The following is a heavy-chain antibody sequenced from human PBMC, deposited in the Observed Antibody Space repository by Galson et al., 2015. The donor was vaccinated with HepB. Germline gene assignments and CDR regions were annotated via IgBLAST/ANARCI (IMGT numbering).Heavy chain of an antibody. D-gene: IGHD3-16*02. CDR1: GFTFSSYS. CDR2: ISSSSSYI. CDR3: ARVGATAVYDYVWGSYRYEGHYYFDY. J-gene: IGHJ4*02. Sequence: SLRLSCAASGFTFSSYSMNWVRQAPGKGLEWVSSISSSSSYIYYADSVKGRFTISRDNAKNSLYLQMNSLRAEDTAVYYCARVGATAVYDYVWGSYRYEGHYYFDYWGQGTLVTVSS. V-gene: IGHV3-21*01.